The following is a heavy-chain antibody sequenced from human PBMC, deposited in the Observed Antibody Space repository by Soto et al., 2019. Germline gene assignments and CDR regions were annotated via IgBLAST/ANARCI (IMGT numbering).Heavy chain of an antibody. J-gene: IGHJ6*02. CDR3: ARESYGSGSYDGMDV. CDR2: TYYRSKWDN. D-gene: IGHD3-10*01. CDR1: GDSVSSNNAA. V-gene: IGHV6-1*01. Sequence: SQTLSLTCVISGDSVSSNNAAWNWIRQSPSRGLEWLGRTYYRSKWDNDYAVSVKSRIDINPDTSKNQFSLQLNSVSPEDTAIYYCARESYGSGSYDGMDVWGQGTTVTVSS.